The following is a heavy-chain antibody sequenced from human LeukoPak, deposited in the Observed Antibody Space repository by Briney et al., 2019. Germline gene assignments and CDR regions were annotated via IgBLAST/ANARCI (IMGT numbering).Heavy chain of an antibody. CDR1: GYTFTGYY. CDR2: ISAYNGNT. J-gene: IGHJ4*02. V-gene: IGHV1-18*04. D-gene: IGHD3-22*01. CDR3: ASFPHYYDTSIGFFDY. Sequence: ASVKVSCKASGYTFTGYYMHWVRQAPGQGLEWMGWISAYNGNTNYAQKLQGRVTMTTDTSTSTAYMELRSLRSDDTAVYYCASFPHYYDTSIGFFDYWGQGTLVTVSS.